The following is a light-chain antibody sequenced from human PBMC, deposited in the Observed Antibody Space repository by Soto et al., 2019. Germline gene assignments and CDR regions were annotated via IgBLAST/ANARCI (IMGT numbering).Light chain of an antibody. Sequence: IVVTQSPSTLALSPGERASLSCRASHSVSSYLALYLQISGQASRLLIYDASNRATGIPARFSGSGSGTDFTLTISSLEPEDFAVYYCQQRSNWLPITFGQGTRLEI. CDR2: DAS. V-gene: IGKV3-11*01. J-gene: IGKJ5*01. CDR3: QQRSNWLPIT. CDR1: HSVSSY.